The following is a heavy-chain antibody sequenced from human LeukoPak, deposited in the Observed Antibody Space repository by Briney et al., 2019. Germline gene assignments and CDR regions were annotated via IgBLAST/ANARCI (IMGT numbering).Heavy chain of an antibody. CDR1: GFNFNSYT. CDR3: ASSGSYRFDY. D-gene: IGHD1-26*01. CDR2: ITASGTAM. J-gene: IGHJ4*02. V-gene: IGHV3-48*02. Sequence: GGSLRLSCAASGFNFNSYTMNWVRQAPGKGLEWVSHITASGTAMFYADSVKGRFTISRDNAKNSLYLQMNSLRDEDTAVYYCASSGSYRFDYWGQGTLVTVSS.